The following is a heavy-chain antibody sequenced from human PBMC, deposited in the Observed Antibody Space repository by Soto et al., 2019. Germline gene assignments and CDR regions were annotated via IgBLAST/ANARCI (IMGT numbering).Heavy chain of an antibody. Sequence: EMHWVRQAPGKGLEWVAVISYDGSNKYYADSVKGRFTISSDNSTNTLYLQMNSLRAEDTAVYYCAKEVFTYCGGDCYDNYFDYCGQGTLVTVSS. CDR2: ISYDGSNK. CDR1: E. V-gene: IGHV3-30*18. D-gene: IGHD2-21*02. CDR3: AKEVFTYCGGDCYDNYFDY. J-gene: IGHJ4*02.